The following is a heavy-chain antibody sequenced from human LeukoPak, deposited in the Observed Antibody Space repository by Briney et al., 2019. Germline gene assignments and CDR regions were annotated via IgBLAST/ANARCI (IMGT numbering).Heavy chain of an antibody. CDR3: ATSSHYSPMEY. Sequence: GASVKVSRKTSGYTFTGYYMHWVRQAPGHGLEWLAWINPDSGATNFAQKFQDRVTMTRDTSISTAYMELSSLRSDDTAVYYCATSSHYSPMEYWGQGTLVTVSS. CDR2: INPDSGAT. J-gene: IGHJ4*02. CDR1: GYTFTGYY. D-gene: IGHD2-21*01. V-gene: IGHV1-2*02.